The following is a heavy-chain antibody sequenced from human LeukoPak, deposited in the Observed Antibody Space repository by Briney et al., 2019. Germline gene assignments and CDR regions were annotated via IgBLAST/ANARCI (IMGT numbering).Heavy chain of an antibody. CDR3: AIDPYDTSAAVYFDY. J-gene: IGHJ4*02. D-gene: IGHD3-16*01. Sequence: SVSVSCKASGGTFSSFGFNWVRQAPGQGLEWMGGIIPIFGTPDYAQTFRGRITITADESTSTAYMDLSSLRSEDTAVYYCAIDPYDTSAAVYFDYWGQGTLVTVSS. V-gene: IGHV1-69*01. CDR2: IIPIFGTP. CDR1: GGTFSSFG.